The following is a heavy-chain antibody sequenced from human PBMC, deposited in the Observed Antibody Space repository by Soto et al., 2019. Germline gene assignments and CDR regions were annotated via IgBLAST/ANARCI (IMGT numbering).Heavy chain of an antibody. Sequence: GGSLRLSCAASKFSFNNYWMHWVRQVPGKGPAWVSRINHDGSKTEYADSVKGRFTISRDNTKNTLYLQMNSLRVEDTAMYYCVRARWGFSGNWYDYWGQGNLVTVSS. CDR3: VRARWGFSGNWYDY. D-gene: IGHD6-19*01. CDR2: INHDGSKT. CDR1: KFSFNNYW. J-gene: IGHJ5*01. V-gene: IGHV3-74*01.